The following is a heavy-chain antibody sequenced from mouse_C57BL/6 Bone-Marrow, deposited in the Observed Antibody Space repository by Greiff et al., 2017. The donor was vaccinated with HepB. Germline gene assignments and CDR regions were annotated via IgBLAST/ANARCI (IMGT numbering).Heavy chain of an antibody. V-gene: IGHV1-81*01. CDR2: IYPRSGNT. CDR3: ARQLYYSKYYYAMDY. D-gene: IGHD2-5*01. Sequence: QVQLQQSGAELARPGASVKLSCKASGYTFTSYGISWVKQRTGQGLEWIGEIYPRSGNTYYNEKFKGKATLTADKSSSTAYMELRSLTSEDSAVYFCARQLYYSKYYYAMDYWGQGTSVTVSS. J-gene: IGHJ4*01. CDR1: GYTFTSYG.